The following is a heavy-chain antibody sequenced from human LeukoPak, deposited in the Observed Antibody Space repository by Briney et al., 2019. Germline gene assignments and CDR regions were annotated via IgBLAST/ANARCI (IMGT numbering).Heavy chain of an antibody. CDR1: GFTFSSYT. CDR2: ISYDGSNK. V-gene: IGHV3-30-3*01. J-gene: IGHJ4*02. D-gene: IGHD2-15*01. CDR3: ARRSGNFDY. Sequence: GRSLRLSCAAYGFTFSSYTLHWVRQAPGKGLEWVAVISYDGSNKYYAASVKGRFSISRDNSKNTLYLQMNSLRAEDTALYYCARRSGNFDYWGQGTLVTVSS.